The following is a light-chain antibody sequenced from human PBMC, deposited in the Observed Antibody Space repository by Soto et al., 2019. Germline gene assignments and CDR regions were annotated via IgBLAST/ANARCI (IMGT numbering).Light chain of an antibody. Sequence: EIVLTQSPGTLSFSPGERATLSCRASQIVDSLYLTWYQQKPGQAPRLLIYGASSRATGIPDRFSGSGAGTDFTLTISRLEPEDCAVYNCQQYSRSPPQVIFGGGTKVEIK. CDR2: GAS. CDR3: QQYSRSPPQVI. CDR1: QIVDSLY. V-gene: IGKV3-20*01. J-gene: IGKJ4*01.